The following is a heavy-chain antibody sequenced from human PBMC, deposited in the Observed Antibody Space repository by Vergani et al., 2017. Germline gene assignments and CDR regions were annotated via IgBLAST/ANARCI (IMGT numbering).Heavy chain of an antibody. CDR3: ARDLRLLYNRFDP. CDR2: TWYDGNNK. Sequence: QVQLVESGGGVVQPGRSLRLPCAASGFTFNQYGMHWVRRAPGKGLEWVAVTWYDGNNKQYADSVKGRFTISRDNSKSTMYLQMNSLRDEDTGVYYCARDLRLLYNRFDPWGQGTLVTVSS. CDR1: GFTFNQYG. J-gene: IGHJ5*02. D-gene: IGHD1-14*01. V-gene: IGHV3-33*01.